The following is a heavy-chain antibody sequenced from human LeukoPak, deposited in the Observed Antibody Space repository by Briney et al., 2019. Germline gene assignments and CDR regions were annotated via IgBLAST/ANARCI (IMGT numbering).Heavy chain of an antibody. Sequence: GGSLRLSCSASGFTFSSYAMHWVRQAPGKGLEYVSAISSNGGSTYYADPVKGRFAISRDNSKNTLYLQMSSQRAEDTAVYYCVKDRSEYFDWLLGFDYWGQGTLVTVSS. D-gene: IGHD3-9*01. CDR3: VKDRSEYFDWLLGFDY. V-gene: IGHV3-64D*06. CDR1: GFTFSSYA. CDR2: ISSNGGST. J-gene: IGHJ4*02.